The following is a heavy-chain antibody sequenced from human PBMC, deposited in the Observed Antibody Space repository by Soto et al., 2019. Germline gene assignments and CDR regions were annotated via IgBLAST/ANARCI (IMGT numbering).Heavy chain of an antibody. Sequence: PSETLSLTCTVSGGSISSYYWSWIRQPSGKGLEWIGYIYYSGSTNYNPSLKSRVTISVDTSKNQFSLKLSSVTAADTAVYYCARQGGSSWYDMGGYHYYGMDVWGQGTTVTVSS. CDR2: IYYSGST. D-gene: IGHD6-13*01. CDR1: GGSISSYY. J-gene: IGHJ6*02. V-gene: IGHV4-59*08. CDR3: ARQGGSSWYDMGGYHYYGMDV.